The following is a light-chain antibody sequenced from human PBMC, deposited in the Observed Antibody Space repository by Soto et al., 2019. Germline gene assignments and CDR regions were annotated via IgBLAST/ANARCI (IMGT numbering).Light chain of an antibody. V-gene: IGLV2-23*02. CDR1: SSDIGTYNL. CDR2: EVN. CDR3: CSYAGSSTLYV. Sequence: QSALTQPASVSGSPGQSITISCTGTSSDIGTYNLVPWYQQHPGKTPKLMIYEVNKRPSGVSDRFSGSKSGNTASLTISGLQAEDEADYYCCSYAGSSTLYVFGTGTKLTVL. J-gene: IGLJ1*01.